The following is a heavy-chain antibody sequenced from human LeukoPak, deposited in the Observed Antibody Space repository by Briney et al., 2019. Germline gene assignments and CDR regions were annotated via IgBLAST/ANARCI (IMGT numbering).Heavy chain of an antibody. CDR2: ISGSGGST. V-gene: IGHV3-23*01. CDR3: AKVKEDIVVVPAASIDY. J-gene: IGHJ4*02. Sequence: GGSLRLSCAASGFTFSSHGMSWVRQAPGKGLEWVSGISGSGGSTYYADSVKGRFTISRDNSKNTLYLQMNSLRAEDTAVYYCAKVKEDIVVVPAASIDYWAREPWSPSPQ. CDR1: GFTFSSHG. D-gene: IGHD2-2*01.